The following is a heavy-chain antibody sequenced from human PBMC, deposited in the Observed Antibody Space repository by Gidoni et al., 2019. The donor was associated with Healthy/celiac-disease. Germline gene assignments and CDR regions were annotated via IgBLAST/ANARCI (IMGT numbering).Heavy chain of an antibody. CDR2: ISWNSGSI. CDR3: AKDMGVGGFGWFDP. V-gene: IGHV3-9*01. D-gene: IGHD3-16*01. CDR1: GFTFDDYA. J-gene: IGHJ5*02. Sequence: EVQLVESGGGLVQPGSSLRLSCAASGFTFDDYAMHWVRQAPGKGLEWVSGISWNSGSIGYADSVKGRFTISRDNAKNSLYLQMNSLRAEDTALYYCAKDMGVGGFGWFDPWGQGTLVTVSS.